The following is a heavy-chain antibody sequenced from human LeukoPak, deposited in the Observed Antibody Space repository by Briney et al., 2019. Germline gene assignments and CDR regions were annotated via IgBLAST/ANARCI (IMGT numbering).Heavy chain of an antibody. CDR3: SKDLSGAHDY. CDR1: GFTFSSYS. CDR2: ISSSSSYI. V-gene: IGHV3-21*01. D-gene: IGHD4-17*01. Sequence: GGSLRLSCAASGFTFSSYSMNWVRQAPGKGLEWVSSISSSSSYIYYADSVKGRFTTSRDNAKNTLFLQMNSLRVEDTAVYYWSKDLSGAHDYWGQGTVVTVSS. J-gene: IGHJ4*02.